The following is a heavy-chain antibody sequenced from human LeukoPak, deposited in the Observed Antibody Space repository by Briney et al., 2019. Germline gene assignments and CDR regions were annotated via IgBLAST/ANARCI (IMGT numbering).Heavy chain of an antibody. Sequence: SETLSLTCTVSRGSISNYYWTWIRQPPGKGLEWIGYIYYSGSTNYNPSLKSRVTISVDTSKNQFSLKLSSVTAADTAVYYCARVGESKNPQGGLYYYYGMDVWGQGTTVTVSS. J-gene: IGHJ6*02. D-gene: IGHD3-3*01. CDR1: RGSISNYY. CDR2: IYYSGST. V-gene: IGHV4-59*01. CDR3: ARVGESKNPQGGLYYYYGMDV.